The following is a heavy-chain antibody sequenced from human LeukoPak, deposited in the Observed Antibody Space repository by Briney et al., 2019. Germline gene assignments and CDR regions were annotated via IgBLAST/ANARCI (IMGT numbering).Heavy chain of an antibody. Sequence: ASVKVSCKVSGYTLTELSMHWVRQAPGKGLEWMGGFDPEDGETIYAQEFQGRVTMTRDMSTSTVYMELSSLRSEDTAVYYCARDLNYGDSDYWGQGTLVTVSS. CDR2: FDPEDGET. CDR1: GYTLTELS. V-gene: IGHV1-24*01. J-gene: IGHJ4*02. CDR3: ARDLNYGDSDY. D-gene: IGHD4-17*01.